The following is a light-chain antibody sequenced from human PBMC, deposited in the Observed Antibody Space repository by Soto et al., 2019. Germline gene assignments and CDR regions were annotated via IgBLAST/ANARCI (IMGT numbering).Light chain of an antibody. J-gene: IGKJ1*01. CDR3: QHYNSYSEA. CDR1: QSVSSSY. Sequence: EIVLTQSPGTLSLSPGERATLSCRASQSVSSSYLAWYQQKPGQAPRFLIYGTSSRATGIPDRFSGSGSGTDFSLTISRLEPEDFAVYYCQHYNSYSEAFGQGTKVELK. V-gene: IGKV3-20*01. CDR2: GTS.